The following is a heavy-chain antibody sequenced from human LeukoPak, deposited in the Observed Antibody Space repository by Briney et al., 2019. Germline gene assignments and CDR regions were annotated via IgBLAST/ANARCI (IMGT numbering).Heavy chain of an antibody. D-gene: IGHD7-27*01. CDR1: GGSISSYY. Sequence: SETLSLTCTVSGGSISSYYWSWIRQPPGKGLEWIGYIYYSGSTNYNPSLESRVTISVDTSKNQFSLKLSSVTAADTAVYYCARGSRWGYFDYWGQGTLVTISS. CDR2: IYYSGST. J-gene: IGHJ4*02. CDR3: ARGSRWGYFDY. V-gene: IGHV4-59*01.